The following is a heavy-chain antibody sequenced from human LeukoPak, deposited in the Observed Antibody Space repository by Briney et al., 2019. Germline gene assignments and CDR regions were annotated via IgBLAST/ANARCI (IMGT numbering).Heavy chain of an antibody. V-gene: IGHV3-30*18. Sequence: GGSLRLSCAASGFTFSSYGMHWVRQAPGKGLEWVAVIAYDGSNKYYADSVKGRFTISRDNSKNTLYLQMNSLRAEDTAVYYCAKRGEQQLEYFDYWGQGTLVTVSS. CDR1: GFTFSSYG. D-gene: IGHD6-13*01. CDR2: IAYDGSNK. CDR3: AKRGEQQLEYFDY. J-gene: IGHJ4*02.